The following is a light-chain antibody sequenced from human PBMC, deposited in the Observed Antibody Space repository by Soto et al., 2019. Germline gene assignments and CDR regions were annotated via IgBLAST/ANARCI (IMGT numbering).Light chain of an antibody. J-gene: IGLJ1*01. CDR3: ISYTSDDVRYV. Sequence: QSVLTQPASVSGTPGQSITISCTGSNSDVGLYDFVSWYQHHPGRAPKLIVSEVSHRPSGISNRFSDSKSGNTASLTISGLQSEDEADYYCISYTSDDVRYVFGTGTKLTVL. CDR2: EVS. V-gene: IGLV2-14*01. CDR1: NSDVGLYDF.